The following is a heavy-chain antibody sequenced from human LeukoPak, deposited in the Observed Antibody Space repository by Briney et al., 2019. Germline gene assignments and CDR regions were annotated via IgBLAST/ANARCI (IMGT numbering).Heavy chain of an antibody. CDR1: GFIFSDYD. J-gene: IGHJ6*03. Sequence: GGHLRLSCAASGFIFSDYDMRWIRQAPGKGLEWVSHISRSGGTTYYADSVKGRFTISRDNAKNSLYLRMDSLRVEDTAVYYCARRRDYYYYMDVWGKGTTVTVSS. CDR2: ISRSGGTT. CDR3: ARRRDYYYYMDV. V-gene: IGHV3-11*04.